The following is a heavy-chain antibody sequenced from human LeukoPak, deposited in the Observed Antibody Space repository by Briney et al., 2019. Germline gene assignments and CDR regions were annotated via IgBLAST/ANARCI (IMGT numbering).Heavy chain of an antibody. CDR3: ARRHCSGGSCYSSYYLMDV. J-gene: IGHJ6*02. CDR1: GFTLRSYW. CDR2: IKTDGSSI. V-gene: IGHV3-74*01. Sequence: QAGGSLRLSCAASGFTLRSYWMHWVRQAPGKGLVWVSRIKTDGSSITNADSVKGRFTISRDNDKNTLYLQMNSLRAEDTAVYYCARRHCSGGSCYSSYYLMDVWGQGTTVTVSS. D-gene: IGHD2-15*01.